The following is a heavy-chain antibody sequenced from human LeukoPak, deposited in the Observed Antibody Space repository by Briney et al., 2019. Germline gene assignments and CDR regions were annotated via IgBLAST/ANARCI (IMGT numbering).Heavy chain of an antibody. D-gene: IGHD3-22*01. CDR2: FDPEDGET. Sequence: GASVKVSCRVSGYTLTELSMHWVLQAPGKGLEWMGGFDPEDGETIYAQKFQGRVTMTEDTSTNTAYMELSSLRSEDTAVYYCATDFYSSGYYYWGQGTLVAVSS. CDR1: GYTLTELS. J-gene: IGHJ4*02. V-gene: IGHV1-24*01. CDR3: ATDFYSSGYYY.